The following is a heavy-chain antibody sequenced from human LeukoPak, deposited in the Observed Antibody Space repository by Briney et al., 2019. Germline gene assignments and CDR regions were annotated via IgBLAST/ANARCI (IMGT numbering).Heavy chain of an antibody. CDR1: GFTFGSYW. D-gene: IGHD4-17*01. Sequence: PGGSLRLSCAASGFTFGSYWMHWVRQAPGKGLVWVSRIYSDGSTTNYADSVKGRFTISRDNAKNTLYLQMNSLRAEDTAIYYCARESGFYGDYGAFDIWGQGTTVTVSS. CDR3: ARESGFYGDYGAFDI. CDR2: IYSDGSTT. V-gene: IGHV3-74*01. J-gene: IGHJ3*02.